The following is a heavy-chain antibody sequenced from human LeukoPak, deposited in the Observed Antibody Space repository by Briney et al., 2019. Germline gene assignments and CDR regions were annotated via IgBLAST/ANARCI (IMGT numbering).Heavy chain of an antibody. CDR3: ASWPGGWYGEDT. CDR2: IYSGGST. J-gene: IGHJ5*02. V-gene: IGHV3-53*01. D-gene: IGHD6-19*01. CDR1: GFTVSSNY. Sequence: GGSLRLSCAASGFTVSSNYMSWVRQAPGKGLEWVSVIYSGGSTYYADSVKGRFTISRDTPKNTLYLQMNSLRVEDTAVYYCASWPGGWYGEDTWGQGTLVTVSS.